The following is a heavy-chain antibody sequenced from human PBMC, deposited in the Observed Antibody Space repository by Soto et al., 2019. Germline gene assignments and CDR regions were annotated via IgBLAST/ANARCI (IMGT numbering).Heavy chain of an antibody. J-gene: IGHJ6*02. D-gene: IGHD4-17*01. CDR2: IYYSGST. V-gene: IGHV4-59*01. CDR1: GGSSSSYY. CDR3: ARGYGDFLAGYYGMDV. Sequence: PSETLSLTCTVSGGSSSSYYWSWIRKPPGKGLEWIGYIYYSGSTNYNPSLKSRVTISVDTSKNQFSLKLSSVTAADTAVFYCARGYGDFLAGYYGMDVWGQGTTVTVSS.